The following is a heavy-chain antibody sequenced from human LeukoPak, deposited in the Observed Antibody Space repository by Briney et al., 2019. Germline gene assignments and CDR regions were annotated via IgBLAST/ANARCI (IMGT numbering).Heavy chain of an antibody. CDR3: TKEISVFGTVYSYFHF. Sequence: PGGSLRLSCGAPGFVFENYAMSWVRQAPGKGLEWVSGISGGGSNRFYADSVKGRFTISRDNSKNTVFLQMNSLRVEDTAVYYCTKEISVFGTVYSYFHFWGQGTLVTVSS. CDR1: GFVFENYA. CDR2: ISGGGSNR. D-gene: IGHD3-3*01. V-gene: IGHV3-23*01. J-gene: IGHJ4*02.